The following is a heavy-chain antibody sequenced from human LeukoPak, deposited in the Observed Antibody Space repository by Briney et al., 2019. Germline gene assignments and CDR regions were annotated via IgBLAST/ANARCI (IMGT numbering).Heavy chain of an antibody. CDR2: IIPILGIA. D-gene: IGHD1/OR15-1a*01. CDR1: GGTFSSYT. Sequence: SVKVSCKASGGTFSSYTISWVRQAPGQGLEWMGRIIPILGIANYAQKFQGRVTITADKSTSTAYMELSSLRSEDTAVYYCARDSTSYPFDIWGQGTMVTVSS. J-gene: IGHJ3*02. CDR3: ARDSTSYPFDI. V-gene: IGHV1-69*04.